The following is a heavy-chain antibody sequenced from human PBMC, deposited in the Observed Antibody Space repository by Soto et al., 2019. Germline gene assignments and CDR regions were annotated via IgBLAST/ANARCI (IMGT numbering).Heavy chain of an antibody. CDR2: ISSSSSTI. Sequence: EVQLVESGGGLVQPGGSLRLSCAASGFTFSTYSMNWVRQAPGKGLEWVSYISSSSSTIYYGDSVKGVFTNSRDNAKKLLYPERESMREEVTAGYYCGGDRSGYFCPEAFVIWGEGTMVTVSS. D-gene: IGHD3-3*01. V-gene: IGHV3-48*02. CDR3: GGDRSGYFCPEAFVI. J-gene: IGHJ3*02. CDR1: GFTFSTYS.